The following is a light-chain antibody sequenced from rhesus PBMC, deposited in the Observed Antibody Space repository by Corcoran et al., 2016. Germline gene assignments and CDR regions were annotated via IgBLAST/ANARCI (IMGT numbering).Light chain of an antibody. J-gene: IGKJ4*01. CDR1: QGGNSN. V-gene: IGKV1-25*01. Sequence: DIQMTQSPSTLSASVGETVTITCQASQGGNSNLAWYQQKPGKTPKLLIYYASTLQSGVPSRFSGCGSGTEFTLTISSLQPEDFATYYCHQHNSYPLTFGAGTKVELK. CDR3: HQHNSYPLT. CDR2: YAS.